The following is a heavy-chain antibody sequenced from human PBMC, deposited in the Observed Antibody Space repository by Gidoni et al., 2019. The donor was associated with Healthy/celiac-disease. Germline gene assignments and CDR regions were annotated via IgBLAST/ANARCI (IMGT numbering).Heavy chain of an antibody. CDR1: GFTFDDYA. D-gene: IGHD4-17*01. CDR2: ISWNRCSI. CDR3: AKDINGYGDYIFDY. J-gene: IGHJ4*02. Sequence: EVQLVESGGGLVQPGRSLRLSCAASGFTFDDYAMHWVRQAPGKGLEWVSGISWNRCSIGYADSVKGRFTISRDNAKNSLYLQMNSLRAEDTALYYCAKDINGYGDYIFDYWGQGTLVTVSS. V-gene: IGHV3-9*01.